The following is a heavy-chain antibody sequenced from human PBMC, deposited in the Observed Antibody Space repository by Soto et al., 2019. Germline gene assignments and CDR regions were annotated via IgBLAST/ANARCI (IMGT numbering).Heavy chain of an antibody. CDR2: IDPSDSYT. CDR3: ARTPPVVAATEGAFDI. CDR1: GYSFTSYW. D-gene: IGHD2-15*01. V-gene: IGHV5-10-1*01. J-gene: IGHJ3*02. Sequence: PGESLKISCRGSGYSFTSYWNSWVRQMPGKGLEWMGRIDPSDSYTNYSPSFQGHVTISADKSISTAYLQWSSLKASDTAMYYCARTPPVVAATEGAFDIWGQGTMVTVSS.